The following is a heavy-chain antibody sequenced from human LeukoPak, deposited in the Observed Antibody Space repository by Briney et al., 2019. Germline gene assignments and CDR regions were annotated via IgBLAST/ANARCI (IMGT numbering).Heavy chain of an antibody. J-gene: IGHJ4*02. D-gene: IGHD1-26*01. CDR3: TRDQVGVTPIDY. CDR1: GFTFSSYW. CDR2: VNNDGCST. Sequence: PGGSLRLSCAASGFTFSSYWMHWVRQAPGKGLVWVSRVNNDGCSTAYADSVKGRFTISRDNAKNTLYLQMNSLRAEDTGVYYCTRDQVGVTPIDYWGQGALVTVSS. V-gene: IGHV3-74*01.